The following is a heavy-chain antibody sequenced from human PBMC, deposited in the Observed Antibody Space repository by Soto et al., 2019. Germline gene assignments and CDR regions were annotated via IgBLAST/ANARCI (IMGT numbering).Heavy chain of an antibody. Sequence: QVQLQESGPGLVKPSGTLSLTCAVSGGSISSNNWWSWVRQPPGKGLEWIGEIYHSGSTNYNPSLKSRVGTSVDKSKNQFSLNLSSVTAADTAVYYCARVRWLVRSDHYYGRDVWGQGTTVTVSS. CDR2: IYHSGST. D-gene: IGHD6-19*01. CDR1: GGSISSNNW. J-gene: IGHJ6*02. CDR3: ARVRWLVRSDHYYGRDV. V-gene: IGHV4-4*02.